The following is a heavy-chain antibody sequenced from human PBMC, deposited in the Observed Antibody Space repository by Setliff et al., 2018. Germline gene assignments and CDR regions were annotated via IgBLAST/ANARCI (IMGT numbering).Heavy chain of an antibody. Sequence: PSETLSLTCTVSGGSLSSFYYWSWVRQPAGKGLEWIGRIYSSGSTNFNPSLKSRVTMSMDTSKNQFSLKLSPVTAADTAIYYCARGKLRLGQLSLFYGFDIWGQGTMVTVSS. CDR1: GGSLSSFYY. CDR3: ARGKLRLGQLSLFYGFDI. V-gene: IGHV4-4*07. J-gene: IGHJ3*02. D-gene: IGHD3-16*02. CDR2: IYSSGST.